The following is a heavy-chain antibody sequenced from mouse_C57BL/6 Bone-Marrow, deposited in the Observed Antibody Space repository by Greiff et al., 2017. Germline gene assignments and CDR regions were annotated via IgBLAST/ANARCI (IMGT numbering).Heavy chain of an antibody. CDR2: INYDSSST. J-gene: IGHJ4*01. V-gene: IGHV5-16*01. Sequence: EVKLVESEGGLVQPGSSMKLSCTASGFTFSDYYMAWVRQVPGKGLEWVANINYDSSSTYYLESLKSRFIISRDNAKNILYLQMSSLKSEDTATYYCARDVGLLAMDYWGQGTSVTVSS. CDR3: ARDVGLLAMDY. CDR1: GFTFSDYY.